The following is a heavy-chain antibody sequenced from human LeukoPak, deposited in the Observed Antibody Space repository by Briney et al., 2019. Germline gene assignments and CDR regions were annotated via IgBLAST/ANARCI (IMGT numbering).Heavy chain of an antibody. CDR3: ARTWGIVAGY. D-gene: IGHD6-25*01. J-gene: IGHJ4*02. Sequence: ASVKVSCKASGYTFTSYDINWVRQATGQGLEWMGWINPNSGGTNYAQKFQGRVTMTRDTSISTAYMELSRLRSDDTAVYYCARTWGIVAGYWGQGTLVTVSS. V-gene: IGHV1-2*02. CDR1: GYTFTSYD. CDR2: INPNSGGT.